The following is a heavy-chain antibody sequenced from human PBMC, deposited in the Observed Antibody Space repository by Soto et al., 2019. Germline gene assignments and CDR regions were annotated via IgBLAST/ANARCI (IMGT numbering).Heavy chain of an antibody. J-gene: IGHJ3*02. CDR3: ARDRRAHDAFDI. Sequence: GGSLRLSCAASGFTFSSYSMNWVRQAPGKGLEWVSYISSSSSTIYYADSVKGRFTISRDNAKNSLYLQMNSLRAEDTVVYYCARDRRAHDAFDIWGQGTMVTVS. CDR2: ISSSSSTI. V-gene: IGHV3-48*01. CDR1: GFTFSSYS.